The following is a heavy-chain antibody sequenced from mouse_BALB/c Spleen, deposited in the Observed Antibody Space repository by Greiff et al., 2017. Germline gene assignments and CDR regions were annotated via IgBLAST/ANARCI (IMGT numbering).Heavy chain of an antibody. J-gene: IGHJ3*01. CDR3: ARDGDGYYESWFAY. D-gene: IGHD2-3*01. CDR2: IWAGGST. V-gene: IGHV2-9*02. Sequence: QVQLKESGPGLVAPSQSLSITCTVSGFSLTSYGVHWVRQPPGKGLEWLGVIWAGGSTNYNSALMSRLSISKDNSKSQVFLKMNSLQTDDTAMYYCARDGDGYYESWFAYWGQGTLVTVSA. CDR1: GFSLTSYG.